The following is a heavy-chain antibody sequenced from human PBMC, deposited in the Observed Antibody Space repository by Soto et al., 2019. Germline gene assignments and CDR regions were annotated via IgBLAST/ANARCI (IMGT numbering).Heavy chain of an antibody. V-gene: IGHV3-30-3*01. D-gene: IGHD1-1*01. CDR2: ISYEGSNT. J-gene: IGHJ6*02. CDR1: GFTFDTYD. CDR3: ARVTPGNNLYYFSGLDV. Sequence: QVHLVESGGGVVQPGRSLRLSCVASGFTFDTYDIHWVRQAPGKGLQWVALISYEGSNTYYADSVRGRFTISRDNSKNTLYLQINALRPEDTGVYYCARVTPGNNLYYFSGLDVWGQGTTVTISS.